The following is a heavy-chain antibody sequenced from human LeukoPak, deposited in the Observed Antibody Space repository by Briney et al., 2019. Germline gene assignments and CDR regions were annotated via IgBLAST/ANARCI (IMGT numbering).Heavy chain of an antibody. D-gene: IGHD2-15*01. CDR2: IIPIFGTA. V-gene: IGHV1-69*01. Sequence: GSSVKVSCKASGGTFSSYAISWVRQAPGQGLEWMGGIIPIFGTANYAQKFQGRVTITADESTSTAYMELSSLRSEDTAVYYCASGVVVVAATWGSPFPDAFDIWGQGTMVTVSS. J-gene: IGHJ3*02. CDR1: GGTFSSYA. CDR3: ASGVVVVAATWGSPFPDAFDI.